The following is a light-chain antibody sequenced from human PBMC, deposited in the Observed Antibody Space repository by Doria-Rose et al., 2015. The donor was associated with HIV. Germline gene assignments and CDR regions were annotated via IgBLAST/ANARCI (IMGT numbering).Light chain of an antibody. CDR1: QSFSSTY. V-gene: IGKV3-20*01. Sequence: EIVMTQSPGTLSLSPGERATLSCRASQSFSSTYLAWYQQKPGQAPRLLIYDGSTRATGIPDRFSASGSGTDFTLTINRLEPEDFALYYCHQYGTSWTFGQGTKVE. CDR2: DGS. CDR3: HQYGTSWT. J-gene: IGKJ1*01.